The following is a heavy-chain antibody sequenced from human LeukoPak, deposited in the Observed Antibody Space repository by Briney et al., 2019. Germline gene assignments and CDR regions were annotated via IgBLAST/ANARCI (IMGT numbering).Heavy chain of an antibody. J-gene: IGHJ2*01. Sequence: SETLSLTCTVAGGSISSHYWSWIRQPPGKGLEWIAYIFYSGSTNYNPSLRNRVTISVDTSKNQFSLKLSSVTAADSAVYYCARVGYSSGWSHFDLWGRGTLVTVSS. D-gene: IGHD6-19*01. V-gene: IGHV4-59*11. CDR2: IFYSGST. CDR3: ARVGYSSGWSHFDL. CDR1: GGSISSHY.